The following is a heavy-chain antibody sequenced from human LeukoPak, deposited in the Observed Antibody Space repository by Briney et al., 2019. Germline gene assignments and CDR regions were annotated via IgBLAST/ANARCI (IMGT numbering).Heavy chain of an antibody. CDR1: GFTVSNTY. V-gene: IGHV3-7*01. CDR2: IKQDGSEK. D-gene: IGHD1-14*01. CDR3: ARKTGDC. J-gene: IGHJ4*02. Sequence: GGSLRLSCAASGFTVSNTYMSRVRQAPGTGLEWVANIKQDGSEKYYVDSVKGRFTISRDNAKNSLYLQMNSLRVEDTAVYYCARKTGDCWGQGTLVIVSS.